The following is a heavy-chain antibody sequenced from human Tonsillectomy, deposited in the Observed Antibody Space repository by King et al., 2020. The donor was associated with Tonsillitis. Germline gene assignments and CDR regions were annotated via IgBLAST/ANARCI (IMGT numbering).Heavy chain of an antibody. J-gene: IGHJ4*02. CDR1: GGSIRSGDHY. V-gene: IGHV4-39*01. Sequence: QLQESGPGAVKPSETLSLTCTVSGGSIRSGDHYWAWVRQTPGKGLEWIGYMYQSATIFYNPSLKSRMTISGGTSENRFSLKLSSVTAADTAVYFCARYVSGSFDYWGQGALVTVSS. CDR2: MYQSATI. CDR3: ARYVSGSFDY. D-gene: IGHD1-26*01.